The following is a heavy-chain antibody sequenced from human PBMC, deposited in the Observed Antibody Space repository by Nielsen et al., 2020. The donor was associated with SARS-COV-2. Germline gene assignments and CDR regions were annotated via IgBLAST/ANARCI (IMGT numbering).Heavy chain of an antibody. CDR2: IYYSGST. J-gene: IGHJ6*03. V-gene: IGHV4-59*01. CDR3: ARDPGPLYYYYYMDV. Sequence: WIRQPPGQGLEWIGYIYYSGSTNYNPSLKSRVNISVDRSKNQFYLKLNSVTAADTAVYFCARDPGPLYYYYYMDVWGKGTTVTVSS.